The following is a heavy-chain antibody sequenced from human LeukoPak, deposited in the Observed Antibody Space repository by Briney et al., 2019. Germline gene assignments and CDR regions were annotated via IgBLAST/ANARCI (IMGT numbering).Heavy chain of an antibody. CDR3: ARYIAAAGTVDY. CDR1: GYTFTSYD. V-gene: IGHV1-8*01. D-gene: IGHD6-13*01. Sequence: GASVKVSCKASGYTFTSYDINWVRQATGQGLEWMGWMNPNSGDTGYAQKFQGRVTMTRNTSISTAYMELSSLRSEDTAVYYCARYIAAAGTVDYWGQGTLVTVSS. J-gene: IGHJ4*02. CDR2: MNPNSGDT.